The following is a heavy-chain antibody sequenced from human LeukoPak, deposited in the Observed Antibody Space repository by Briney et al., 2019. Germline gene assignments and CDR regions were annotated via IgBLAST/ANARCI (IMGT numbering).Heavy chain of an antibody. D-gene: IGHD3-10*01. J-gene: IGHJ4*02. Sequence: GGSLRLSCAASGFTFSSYVMHWVRQAPGKGLEWVAIISYDGSNEYYADSVKGRFTISRDNSKNTLYLQMNSLRAEDTAVYYCAKPTMVRGVEDYWGQGTLVTVSS. CDR1: GFTFSSYV. V-gene: IGHV3-30*04. CDR2: ISYDGSNE. CDR3: AKPTMVRGVEDY.